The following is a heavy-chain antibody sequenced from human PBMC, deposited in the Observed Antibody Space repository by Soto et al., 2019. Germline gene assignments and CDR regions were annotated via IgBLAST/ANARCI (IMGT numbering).Heavy chain of an antibody. V-gene: IGHV3-23*01. J-gene: IGHJ5*01. CDR3: EKDRHGSSISFYFRFELLNW. CDR1: GFTFSRYA. Sequence: HPRRSLRLSCAASGFTFSRYAMSWSRQAPGKGLEWVSAISGSGGSTYYADSVKGRFTISRDNSKNTLYLQMNSLRAEDTAVYYCEKDRHGSSISFYFRFELLNW. CDR2: ISGSGGST. D-gene: IGHD2-2*01.